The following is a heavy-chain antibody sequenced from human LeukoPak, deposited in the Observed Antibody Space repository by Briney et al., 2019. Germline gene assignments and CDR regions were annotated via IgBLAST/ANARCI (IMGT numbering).Heavy chain of an antibody. CDR1: GDSISSYY. Sequence: SETLSLTCTVSGDSISSYYWSRIRQPAGKGLEWIGRIYSSGYTIYNPSLKSRVTMSLDTSKNQFSLKVTSVTAADTAVYYCAKDRVLIRATNTWFDPWGQGTLVTVSS. CDR2: IYSSGYT. CDR3: AKDRVLIRATNTWFDP. V-gene: IGHV4-4*07. D-gene: IGHD2-15*01. J-gene: IGHJ5*02.